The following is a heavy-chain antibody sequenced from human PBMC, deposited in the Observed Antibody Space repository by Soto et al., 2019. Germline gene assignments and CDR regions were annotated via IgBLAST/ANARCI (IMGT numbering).Heavy chain of an antibody. D-gene: IGHD3-10*01. J-gene: IGHJ6*02. V-gene: IGHV3-15*01. Sequence: GGSLRLSCAASGFTFSNAWMRWVRQAPGQGLEWVGRIKSKTDGGTTDYAAPVKGRFTISRDDSKNTLYLQMNSLKTEDTAVYYCAHQKRITMVRGVIDYYYYGMDVWGQGTTVTVSS. CDR1: GFTFSNAW. CDR3: AHQKRITMVRGVIDYYYYGMDV. CDR2: IKSKTDGGTT.